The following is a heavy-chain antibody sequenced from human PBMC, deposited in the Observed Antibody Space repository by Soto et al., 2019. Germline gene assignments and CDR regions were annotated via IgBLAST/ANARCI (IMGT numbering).Heavy chain of an antibody. D-gene: IGHD1-26*01. CDR2: IYYSGTT. Sequence: QVQLQESGPGLVKPSDTLSLTCAVSGYSISSSNWWGWIRQPPGKGLEWIGYIYYSGTTYYNPSLKSRGTMSVDTSKTQFSLKLTPVTAVDTAVYYCASREIQGPIDYWGQGTLVTVSS. V-gene: IGHV4-28*01. CDR1: GYSISSSNW. J-gene: IGHJ4*02. CDR3: ASREIQGPIDY.